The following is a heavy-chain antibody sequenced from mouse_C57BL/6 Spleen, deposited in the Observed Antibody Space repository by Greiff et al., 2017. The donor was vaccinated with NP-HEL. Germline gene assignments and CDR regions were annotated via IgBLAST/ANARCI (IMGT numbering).Heavy chain of an antibody. J-gene: IGHJ4*01. CDR3: ARHYGGAMDY. V-gene: IGHV1-50*01. CDR1: GYTFTSYW. CDR2: IDTSDSYT. Sequence: VQLQQPGAELVKPGASVKLSCKASGYTFTSYWMQWVKQRPGQGLEWIGEIDTSDSYTNYNQKFKGKATLTVDTSSSTAYMQLSSLTSEDSAVYYCARHYGGAMDYWGQGTSVTVSS. D-gene: IGHD1-1*01.